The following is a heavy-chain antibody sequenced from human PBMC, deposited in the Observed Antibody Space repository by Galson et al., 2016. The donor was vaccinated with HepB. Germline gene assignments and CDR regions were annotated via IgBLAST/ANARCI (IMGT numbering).Heavy chain of an antibody. CDR1: GGSFSGSY. J-gene: IGHJ3*01. D-gene: IGHD3-3*01. V-gene: IGHV4-34*01. CDR3: ELRFLDYDAFDF. Sequence: SETLSLTCAVSGGSFSGSYWNWIRQPPGKGLEWIGEINHSEVAHYNPSLKSRVTISVDMSKNQFSLKLTSVSAADTAVYYCELRFLDYDAFDFWGQGTMVTVSS. CDR2: INHSEVA.